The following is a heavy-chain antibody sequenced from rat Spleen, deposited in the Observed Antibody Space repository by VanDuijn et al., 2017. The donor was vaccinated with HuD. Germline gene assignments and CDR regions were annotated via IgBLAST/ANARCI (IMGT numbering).Heavy chain of an antibody. D-gene: IGHD1-12*03. CDR3: ARHWDGYYRY. J-gene: IGHJ2*01. CDR2: ISYEGSST. V-gene: IGHV5-22*01. CDR1: GFTFSDYG. Sequence: EVQLVESGGGLVLPGRSLKLSCEASGFTFSDYGMAWVRQAPTKGLEWVATISYEGSSTYYGDSVKGRFTISRDNAKSTLYLQMNSLRSEDTATYYCARHWDGYYRYWGQGVMVTVSS.